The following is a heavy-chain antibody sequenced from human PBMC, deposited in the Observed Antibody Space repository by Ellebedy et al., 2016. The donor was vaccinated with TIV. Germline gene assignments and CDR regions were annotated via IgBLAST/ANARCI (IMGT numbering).Heavy chain of an antibody. D-gene: IGHD4-23*01. Sequence: MPSETLSLTCTVSGGSISTYYWSWFRQPPGKGLEWIGYIYYSGTTDYNPSLRSRVTLSVDTSKDQFSLTLTSMTAADTAVYYCAAHRGGTSDFDSWGQGALVTVSS. CDR3: AAHRGGTSDFDS. V-gene: IGHV4-59*08. CDR1: GGSISTYY. CDR2: IYYSGTT. J-gene: IGHJ4*02.